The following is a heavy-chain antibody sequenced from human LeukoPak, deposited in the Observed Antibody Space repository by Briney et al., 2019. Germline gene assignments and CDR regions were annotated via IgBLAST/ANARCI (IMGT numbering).Heavy chain of an antibody. CDR3: ARDKGSYDSDF. J-gene: IGHJ4*02. Sequence: GGSLRLSXAASGFTFSSYSMNWVRQAPGKGLEWVSSISSSSSYIYYADSVKGRFTISRDNAKNSLYLQMNSLRAEDTAVYYCARDKGSYDSDFWGQGTLVTVSS. D-gene: IGHD5-18*01. CDR1: GFTFSSYS. V-gene: IGHV3-21*01. CDR2: ISSSSSYI.